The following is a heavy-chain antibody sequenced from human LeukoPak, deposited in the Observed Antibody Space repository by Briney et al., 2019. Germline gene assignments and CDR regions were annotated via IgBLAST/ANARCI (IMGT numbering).Heavy chain of an antibody. CDR1: GYSFTSYW. V-gene: IGHV5-10-1*01. CDR3: ARPSNYYDILTYPYAFDI. D-gene: IGHD3-9*01. J-gene: IGHJ3*02. CDR2: TDPSVSYT. Sequence: GAPLQISSKGSGYSFTSYWISWVRQMPGKGLEWMGRTDPSVSYTNYSPSFQGHVTISADKSISTAYLQWSSLKASDTAMYYCARPSNYYDILTYPYAFDIWGQGTMVTVSS.